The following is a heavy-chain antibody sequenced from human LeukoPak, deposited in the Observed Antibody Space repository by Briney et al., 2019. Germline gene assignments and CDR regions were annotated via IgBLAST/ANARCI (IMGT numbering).Heavy chain of an antibody. CDR3: ARVRDGIAESYRYGMDV. CDR2: ISSSSSYK. Sequence: GGSLRLSCAASGFTFSSYSTNWVRQAPGKGLEWVSSISSSSSYKYYADSVKGRFTISRDNAKNSLYLQMNSLRAEDTAVYYCARVRDGIAESYRYGMDVWGQGTTVTVSS. CDR1: GFTFSSYS. J-gene: IGHJ6*02. V-gene: IGHV3-21*01. D-gene: IGHD6-13*01.